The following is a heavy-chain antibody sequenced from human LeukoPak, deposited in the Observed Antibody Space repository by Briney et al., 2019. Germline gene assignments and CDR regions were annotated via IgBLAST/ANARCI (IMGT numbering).Heavy chain of an antibody. D-gene: IGHD6-13*01. CDR3: ASVHSSSWSKVKYYFDN. CDR2: VYYSGTT. J-gene: IGHJ4*02. V-gene: IGHV4-39*07. CDR1: GDSITNSDSY. Sequence: PSETLSLTCNVSGDSITNSDSYWGWIRQPPGKGLEWIGVVYYSGTTYSHPSLRSRVTISVQRAKNQFSLNLSSVTAADTAVYYCASVHSSSWSKVKYYFDNWGQGTLVTVSS.